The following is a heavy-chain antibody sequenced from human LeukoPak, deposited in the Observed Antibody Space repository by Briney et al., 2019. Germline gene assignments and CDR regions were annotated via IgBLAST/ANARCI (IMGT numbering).Heavy chain of an antibody. CDR1: GFTFSSYA. CDR2: ISGSGGST. CDR3: AQGYCSSISCNFDY. J-gene: IGHJ4*02. V-gene: IGHV3-23*01. Sequence: GGSLRLSCAASGFTFSSYAMNWVRQAPGKGLEWVSVISGSGGSTYYTDSVKGRFTISRDNSKNTLYLQMNSLRAEDTAVYYCAQGYCSSISCNFDYWGQGTLVTVSS. D-gene: IGHD2-2*01.